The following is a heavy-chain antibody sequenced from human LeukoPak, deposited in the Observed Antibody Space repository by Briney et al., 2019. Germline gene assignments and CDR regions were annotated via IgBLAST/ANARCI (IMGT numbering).Heavy chain of an antibody. D-gene: IGHD6-19*01. CDR2: KYYKSKWYH. V-gene: IGHV6-1*01. J-gene: IGHJ4*02. Sequence: SRTLSLTCAISGDSVFNNCAAWNWIRQSPSRGLEWLGRKYYKSKWYHDYAVSVKSRITITPNTFKNQFSLQLNSVTPEDTAVYYCAHSSGWFDYWGQGTLVTVSS. CDR3: AHSSGWFDY. CDR1: GDSVFNNCAA.